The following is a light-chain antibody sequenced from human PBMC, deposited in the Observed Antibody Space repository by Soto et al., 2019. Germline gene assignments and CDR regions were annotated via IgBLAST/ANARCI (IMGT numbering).Light chain of an antibody. CDR1: SSDIGGYDY. V-gene: IGLV2-14*01. CDR3: TSYASGSSHVV. CDR2: DVN. J-gene: IGLJ2*01. Sequence: QSVLTQPASVSGSPGQSITLSCTGTSSDIGGYDYVSWYQRHPGKAPKLIIYDVNNRPSGVSNRFSGSKSGNTASLTTSGLQAEDDADYYFTSYASGSSHVVFGGGTKLTVL.